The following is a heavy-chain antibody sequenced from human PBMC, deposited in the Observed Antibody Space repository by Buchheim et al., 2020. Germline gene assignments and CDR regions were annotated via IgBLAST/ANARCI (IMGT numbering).Heavy chain of an antibody. D-gene: IGHD3-22*01. CDR2: IYYSGST. Sequence: QLQLQESGPGLVKPSETLSLTCTVSGGSISSSSYYWGWLRQPPGKGLEWIGSIYYSGSTYYNPSLKSRVTISVDTSKNQFSLKLSSVTAADTAVYYCARGGERIYYYDSSGYFDYWGQGTL. CDR3: ARGGERIYYYDSSGYFDY. J-gene: IGHJ4*02. V-gene: IGHV4-39*01. CDR1: GGSISSSSYY.